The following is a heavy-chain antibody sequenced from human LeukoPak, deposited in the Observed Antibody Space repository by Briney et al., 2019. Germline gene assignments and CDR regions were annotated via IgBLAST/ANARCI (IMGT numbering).Heavy chain of an antibody. J-gene: IGHJ4*02. Sequence: GGSLRLSCAASGFTVSSNYMSWVRQAPGKGLEWVSVIYNDGHGGNTYYADSVKGRFTISRDNSKNTLYLQMNSLRADDTAVYYCARGFSEDYGDYFDYWAREPWSPSPQ. V-gene: IGHV3-53*01. CDR2: IYNDGHGGNT. CDR3: ARGFSEDYGDYFDY. CDR1: GFTVSSNY. D-gene: IGHD4-17*01.